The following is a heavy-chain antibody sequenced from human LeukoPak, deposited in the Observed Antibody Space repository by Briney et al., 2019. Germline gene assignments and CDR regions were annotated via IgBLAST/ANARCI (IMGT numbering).Heavy chain of an antibody. CDR2: IHHTGNT. CDR3: AKTVTVTTSAFDI. CDR1: GSSITTYTH. D-gene: IGHD4-17*01. V-gene: IGHV4-38-2*02. Sequence: SETLSLTCTVSGSSITTYTHWGWIRQSPGKGLEWIASIHHTGNTYYNPSLKSRVTISVDTSKNQFSLKLSSVTAADTAVYYCAKTVTVTTSAFDIWGQGTMVTVSS. J-gene: IGHJ3*02.